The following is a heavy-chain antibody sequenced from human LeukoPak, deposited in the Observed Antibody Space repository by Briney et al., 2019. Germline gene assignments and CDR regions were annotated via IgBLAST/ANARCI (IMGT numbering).Heavy chain of an antibody. CDR3: ARDINRGGRFDY. J-gene: IGHJ4*02. V-gene: IGHV1-69*13. CDR2: IIPIFGTA. D-gene: IGHD2/OR15-2a*01. CDR1: GGTFSSYA. Sequence: ASVKVSCKASGGTFSSYATSWVRQAPGQGLEWMGGIIPIFGTANYAQKFQGRVTITADESTSTAYMELSSLRSEDTAVYYCARDINRGGRFDYWGQGTLVTVSS.